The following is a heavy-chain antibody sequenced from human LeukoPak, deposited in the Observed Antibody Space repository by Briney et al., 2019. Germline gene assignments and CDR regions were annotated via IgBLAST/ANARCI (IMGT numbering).Heavy chain of an antibody. CDR2: IHYTGST. D-gene: IGHD1-26*01. J-gene: IGHJ4*02. CDR1: GGSISSHF. CDR3: ARDGYSGSSLFDY. V-gene: IGHV4-59*11. Sequence: SETLSLTCTVSGGSISSHFWSWIRQPPGKGLEWIGYIHYTGSTNYNPSLKSRVTMSVDTSKNQFSLKLSSVTAADTAVYYCARDGYSGSSLFDYWGQGTLVTVYS.